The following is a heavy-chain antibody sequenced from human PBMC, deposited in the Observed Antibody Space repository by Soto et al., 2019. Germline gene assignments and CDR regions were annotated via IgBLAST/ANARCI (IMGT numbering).Heavy chain of an antibody. J-gene: IGHJ4*02. CDR1: SSSLSTSGMC. D-gene: IGHD5-18*01. V-gene: IGHV2-70*01. Sequence: SSPKRVNYTLTIAQTFSFASSSLSTSGMCVSGIRQPPGKALEWLALRDWDDYKYYSTSLKTRLTIAKDTAKNQVVLTMTNMDPVDTATYYCARMSGQDSHFDYWGQGTL. CDR2: RDWDDYK. CDR3: ARMSGQDSHFDY.